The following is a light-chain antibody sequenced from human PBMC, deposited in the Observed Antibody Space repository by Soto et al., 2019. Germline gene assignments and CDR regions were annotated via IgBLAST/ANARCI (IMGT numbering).Light chain of an antibody. CDR2: GAS. Sequence: EIVMTQSPAPLSVSPGERASLSCRARPSVNRNLAWYQQKPGQPPRLLISGASVRASGVPVRISGSGSGTDFTLTISRLEPEDFALYYCQQYGGSPITFGLGTRLEIK. V-gene: IGKV3-20*01. CDR1: PSVNRN. J-gene: IGKJ5*01. CDR3: QQYGGSPIT.